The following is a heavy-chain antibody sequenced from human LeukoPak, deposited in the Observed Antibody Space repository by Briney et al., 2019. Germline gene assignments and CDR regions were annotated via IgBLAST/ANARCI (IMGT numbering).Heavy chain of an antibody. V-gene: IGHV3-48*04. Sequence: GPLRLSCAASKFTSSTFSMSWVRQAPGKGLEWVSYISSSGSTIYYADSVKGRFTISRDNAKNSLYLQMNSLRAEDTAVYYCARDYGGSSPFDYWGQGTLVTVSS. CDR3: ARDYGGSSPFDY. CDR1: KFTSSTFS. D-gene: IGHD4-23*01. J-gene: IGHJ4*02. CDR2: ISSSGSTI.